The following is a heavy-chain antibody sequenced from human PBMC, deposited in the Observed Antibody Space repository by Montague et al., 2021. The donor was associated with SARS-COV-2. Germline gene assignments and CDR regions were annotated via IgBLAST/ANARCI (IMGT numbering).Heavy chain of an antibody. CDR1: GGSISSYY. Sequence: SETLSLTRTVSGGSISSYYWKWIRQSPGKGLEWIGYINYSGSANYNPSLMSRVTISVDTSKNQLSLNLSSVTAADTAVYYCARRGVVVIPAVVEYYYGMDVWGQGTTVTVSS. J-gene: IGHJ6*02. D-gene: IGHD2-2*01. CDR2: INYSGSA. CDR3: ARRGVVVIPAVVEYYYGMDV. V-gene: IGHV4-59*01.